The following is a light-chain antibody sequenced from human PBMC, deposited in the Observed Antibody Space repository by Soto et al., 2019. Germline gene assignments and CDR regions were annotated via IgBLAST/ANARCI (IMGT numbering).Light chain of an antibody. CDR1: SSDVGGYNY. J-gene: IGLJ2*01. V-gene: IGLV2-8*01. CDR3: SSYVGNNNLI. Sequence: QSVLTQPPSASGSPGQSVTISCTGTSSDVGGYNYVSWYQQHPGKAPKLVIYEVTKRPSGVPDRFSGSKSGNTASLTVSGLRAEDEADYYCSSYVGNNNLIFGGGTKLTVL. CDR2: EVT.